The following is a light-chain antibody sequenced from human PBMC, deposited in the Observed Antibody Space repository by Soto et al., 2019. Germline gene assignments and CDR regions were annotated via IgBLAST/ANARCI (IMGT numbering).Light chain of an antibody. CDR3: QQRNNLPLT. CDR2: DAS. CDR1: QSVSSY. J-gene: IGKJ4*02. Sequence: EIVLTQSPANVSFSPGERATLSCMASQSVSSYLAWYHQKPGQAPRLLIYDASNRATGIPARFSGSGSGTDCTLSISSLEPEDFAGYYCQQRNNLPLTFGGGTKVDIK. V-gene: IGKV3-11*01.